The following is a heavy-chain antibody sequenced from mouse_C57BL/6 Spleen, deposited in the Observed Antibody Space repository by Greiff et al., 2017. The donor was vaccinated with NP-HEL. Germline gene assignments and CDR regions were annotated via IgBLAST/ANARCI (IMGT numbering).Heavy chain of an antibody. J-gene: IGHJ2*01. Sequence: QVQLQQPGAELVKPGASVKLSCKASGYTFTSYWMQWVKQRPGQGLEWIGEIDPSDSYTNYNQKFKGKATLTVDTSSSTAYMQLSSLTSEDSAVYYCARRRLLPDYWGQGTTLTVSS. CDR2: IDPSDSYT. D-gene: IGHD2-3*01. V-gene: IGHV1-50*01. CDR3: ARRRLLPDY. CDR1: GYTFTSYW.